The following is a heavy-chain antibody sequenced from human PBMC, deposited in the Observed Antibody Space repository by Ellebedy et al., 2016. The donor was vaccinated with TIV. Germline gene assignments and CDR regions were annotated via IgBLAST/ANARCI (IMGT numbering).Heavy chain of an antibody. J-gene: IGHJ6*02. D-gene: IGHD2-21*01. Sequence: MPSETLSLTCAVYGGSFSGYYWSWIRQPPGKGLEWSGNIYYSGSTNYNPSLKSRVTISVDRSKNQFSLRLTSVTAADTAVYYCARRNCGSDCYGMDVWGQGTTVTVSS. V-gene: IGHV4-59*12. CDR2: IYYSGST. CDR1: GGSFSGYY. CDR3: ARRNCGSDCYGMDV.